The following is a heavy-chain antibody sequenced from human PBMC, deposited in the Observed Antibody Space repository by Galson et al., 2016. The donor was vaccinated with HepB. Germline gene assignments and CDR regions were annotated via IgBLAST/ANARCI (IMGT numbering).Heavy chain of an antibody. J-gene: IGHJ6*02. CDR2: ISRSGGTT. CDR3: SSLEYYDSSGYSYPFYYYGMDA. CDR1: GFTFSNSA. D-gene: IGHD3-22*01. V-gene: IGHV3-23*01. Sequence: SLRLSCAASGFTFSNSAMSWVRQAPGRGLEWVSAISRSGGTTYSADSVKGRFTISRDNSKNTLYLQLNSLRAENTAVYYCSSLEYYDSSGYSYPFYYYGMDAWGQGTTVTVSS.